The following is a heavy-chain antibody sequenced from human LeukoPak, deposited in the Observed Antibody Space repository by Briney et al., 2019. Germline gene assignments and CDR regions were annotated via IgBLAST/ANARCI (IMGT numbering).Heavy chain of an antibody. D-gene: IGHD4-11*01. Sequence: GGSLRLSCAASGFTFSDYYMSWIRQAPGQGLEWVSYISSSGSTIYYADSVKGRFTISRANAKNSLYLQMNSLRAEDTAVYYCARDRATTPFDYWGQGTLVTVS. CDR3: ARDRATTPFDY. CDR1: GFTFSDYY. CDR2: ISSSGSTI. J-gene: IGHJ4*02. V-gene: IGHV3-11*04.